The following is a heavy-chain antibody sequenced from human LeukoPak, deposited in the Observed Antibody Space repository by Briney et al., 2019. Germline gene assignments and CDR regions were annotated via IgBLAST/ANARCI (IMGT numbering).Heavy chain of an antibody. CDR3: AKVGSSDDHDF. Sequence: PGRSLRLSCAASGFTFSNYGMHWVRQAPDKGLEWVAVIWYDGSTEYYADSVKGRFTISRDNSKNTLYLQMNSLRAEDTAVYYCAKVGSSDDHDFWGQGTLVTVSS. J-gene: IGHJ4*02. V-gene: IGHV3-33*06. CDR1: GFTFSNYG. CDR2: IWYDGSTE. D-gene: IGHD1-26*01.